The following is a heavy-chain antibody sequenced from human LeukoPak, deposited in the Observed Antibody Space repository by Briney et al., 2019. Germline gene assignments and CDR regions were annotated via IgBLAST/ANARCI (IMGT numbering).Heavy chain of an antibody. J-gene: IGHJ4*02. Sequence: KPSETLSLTCTVSGGSIFNLYWNWIRQPPGKGLGWIGYIYYNGTSYYNPSLRTRVTISVDTSKNQFTLMLTSETAADTDVYYCARAGGAMTDFDYGGQGALATVSS. CDR2: IYYNGTS. CDR1: GGSIFNLY. D-gene: IGHD3-10*01. CDR3: ARAGGAMTDFDY. V-gene: IGHV4-59*08.